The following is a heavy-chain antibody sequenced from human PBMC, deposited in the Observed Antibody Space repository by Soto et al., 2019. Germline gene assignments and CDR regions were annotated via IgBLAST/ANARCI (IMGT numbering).Heavy chain of an antibody. V-gene: IGHV1-18*01. J-gene: IGHJ6*02. D-gene: IGHD3-16*01. CDR1: GYTFTRYG. CDR3: AMVDVYVTPSPQDV. CDR2: INTYNGNT. Sequence: QVQLVQSGAEVKNPGASVKVSCKASGYTFTRYGIGWARQAPGQGLEWMGWINTYNGNTNYAQNVQGRVTLTTDTXXSTAYMELRSLRSNDTAIYYCAMVDVYVTPSPQDVWGQGTTVIVS.